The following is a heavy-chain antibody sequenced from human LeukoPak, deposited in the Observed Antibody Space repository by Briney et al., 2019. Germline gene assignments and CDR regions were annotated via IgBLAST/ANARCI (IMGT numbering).Heavy chain of an antibody. CDR3: ARDRKGTERGFDY. V-gene: IGHV3-48*03. J-gene: IGHJ4*02. D-gene: IGHD1-1*01. CDR1: GFTFSSYE. Sequence: GGSLRLSCAASGFTFSSYEMNWVRQAPGKGLEWVTYISSSGSTIHYADSVKGGLTISRDNAKNSLYLQMNRLRAEDTAVYYCARDRKGTERGFDYWGQGTLVTVSS. CDR2: ISSSGSTI.